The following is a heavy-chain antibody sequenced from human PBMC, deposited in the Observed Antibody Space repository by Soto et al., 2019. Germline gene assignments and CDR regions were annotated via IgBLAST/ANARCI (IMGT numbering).Heavy chain of an antibody. D-gene: IGHD3-9*01. J-gene: IGHJ3*02. V-gene: IGHV4-30-4*01. Sequence: SETLSLTCSVSSGSISSSDYYWSLILQPPGKGLEWIGYINYSGRTYYKPSLKSRVSISIDTSKNQFSLKLTSVTAADTAVYYCAGLNFDILPAYYAFDIWGQGTMVTVSS. CDR1: SGSISSSDYY. CDR2: INYSGRT. CDR3: AGLNFDILPAYYAFDI.